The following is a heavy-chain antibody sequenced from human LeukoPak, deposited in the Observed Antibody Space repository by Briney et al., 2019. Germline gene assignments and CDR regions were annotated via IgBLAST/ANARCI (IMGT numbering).Heavy chain of an antibody. CDR1: GFTFSSYA. D-gene: IGHD2-8*01. CDR3: AKDHYLRSIVLMVYAIPYYGMDV. Sequence: TGGSLRLSCAASGFTFSSYAMSWVRQAPGKGLEWVSAISGSGGSTYYADSVKGRFTISRDNSKNTLYLQMNSLRAEDTAVYYCAKDHYLRSIVLMVYAIPYYGMDVWGQGTTVTVSS. J-gene: IGHJ6*02. V-gene: IGHV3-23*01. CDR2: ISGSGGST.